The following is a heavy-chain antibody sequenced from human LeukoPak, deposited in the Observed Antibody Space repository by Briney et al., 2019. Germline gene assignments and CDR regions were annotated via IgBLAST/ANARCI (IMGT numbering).Heavy chain of an antibody. CDR2: IDPSDSYT. CDR1: GYSFTSYW. V-gene: IGHV5-10-1*01. D-gene: IGHD6-13*01. Sequence: GESLKISCKGSGYSFTSYWISWVRQMPGKGLEWMGRIDPSDSYTNYSPSFQGHVTVSADKSISTAYLRWSSLKASDTAMYYCARHVSYSSSWYAGHNWFDPWGQGTLVTVSS. J-gene: IGHJ5*02. CDR3: ARHVSYSSSWYAGHNWFDP.